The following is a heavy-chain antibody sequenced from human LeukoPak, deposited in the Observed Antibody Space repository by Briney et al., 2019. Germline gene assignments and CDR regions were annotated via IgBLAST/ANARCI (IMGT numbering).Heavy chain of an antibody. CDR1: GFTFSSYW. Sequence: GGSLRLSCAASGFTFSSYWMSWVRQAPGKGLEWVANIKQDGSEKYYVDSVKGRFTISRDNAKNSLNLQMNSLRAEDTAVYYCARVTTYYDSSMFDYWGQGTLVTVSS. CDR3: ARVTTYYDSSMFDY. CDR2: IKQDGSEK. J-gene: IGHJ4*02. D-gene: IGHD3-22*01. V-gene: IGHV3-7*03.